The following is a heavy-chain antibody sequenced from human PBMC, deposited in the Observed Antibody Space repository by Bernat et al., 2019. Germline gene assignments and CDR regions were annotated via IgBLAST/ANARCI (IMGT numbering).Heavy chain of an antibody. V-gene: IGHV3-15*07. Sequence: EVQLVESGGGLVKPGGSLRLSCAASGFTFSNAWMNWVRQAPGKGLEWVGRIKSKTDGGTTDYAAPVKGRFTISRDDSKNTLYLQMNSLKTEDTAVYDCTRDYGEETISRDYWGQGTLVTVSS. CDR3: TRDYGEETISRDY. CDR2: IKSKTDGGTT. D-gene: IGHD4-17*01. J-gene: IGHJ4*02. CDR1: GFTFSNAW.